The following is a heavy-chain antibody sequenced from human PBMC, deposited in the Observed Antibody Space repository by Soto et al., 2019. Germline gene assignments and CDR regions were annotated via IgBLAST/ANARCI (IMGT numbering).Heavy chain of an antibody. CDR1: GFSLSTSGVG. CDR3: AYLPCSGGSCYWFSYSGMDV. Sequence: QITLKESGPTLVKPTQTLTLTCTFSGFSLSTSGVGVAWIRQPPGKALEWLALIYCDDDKRYRPSLETRLTITKDTSKSQVVLTRTNVDSVDTATYYCAYLPCSGGSCYWFSYSGMDVWGQGTTVIVSS. J-gene: IGHJ6*02. V-gene: IGHV2-5*02. D-gene: IGHD2-15*01. CDR2: IYCDDDK.